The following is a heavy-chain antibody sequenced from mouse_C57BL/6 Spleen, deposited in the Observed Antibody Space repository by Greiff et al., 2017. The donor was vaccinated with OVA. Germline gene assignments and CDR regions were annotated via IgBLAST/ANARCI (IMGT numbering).Heavy chain of an antibody. V-gene: IGHV3-6*01. CDR1: GYSITSGYY. J-gene: IGHJ2*01. D-gene: IGHD2-3*01. CDR2: ISYDGSN. Sequence: ESGPGLVKPSQSLSLTCSVTGYSITSGYYWNWIRQFPGNKLEWMGYISYDGSNNYNPSLKNRISITRDTSKNQFFLKLNAVTTEDTATYYCAREGDGYPYWGQGTTLTVSS. CDR3: AREGDGYPY.